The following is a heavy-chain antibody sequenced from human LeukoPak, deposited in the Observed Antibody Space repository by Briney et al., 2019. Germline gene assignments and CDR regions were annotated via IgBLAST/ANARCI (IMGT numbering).Heavy chain of an antibody. CDR3: AREATMVRGYNWFDP. V-gene: IGHV4-4*07. J-gene: IGHJ5*02. CDR2: IYTSGST. Sequence: SETLSLTCTVSGGSISSYYWSWIRQPAGKGLEWIGRIYTSGSTNYNPSLKSRVTMSVDTSKNQFSLKLSSVTAADTAVYYCAREATMVRGYNWFDPWGQGTLVTVSS. D-gene: IGHD3-10*01. CDR1: GGSISSYY.